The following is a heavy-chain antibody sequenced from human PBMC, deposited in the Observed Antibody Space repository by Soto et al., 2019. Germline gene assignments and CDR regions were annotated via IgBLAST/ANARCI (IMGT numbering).Heavy chain of an antibody. Sequence: QVQLVQSGAEVKKPGASVKVSCKASGYTFTSYYMHWVRQAPGQGLEWMGIINPSGGSTSYAQKFQGRVTMTRDTSTSTVYMELRSLRSEDTAVYYWAREEAAAAGTLVYYGMDVWGQGTTVTVSS. CDR2: INPSGGST. V-gene: IGHV1-46*01. CDR3: AREEAAAAGTLVYYGMDV. CDR1: GYTFTSYY. J-gene: IGHJ6*02. D-gene: IGHD6-13*01.